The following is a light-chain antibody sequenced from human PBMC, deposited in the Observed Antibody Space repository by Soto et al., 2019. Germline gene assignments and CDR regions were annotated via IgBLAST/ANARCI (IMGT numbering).Light chain of an antibody. CDR3: QQFVYFPT. J-gene: IGKJ1*01. Sequence: IVMTQSPDSLTVSLGERATINCRSSRSVLFTSNDKSFDAWYQQKPGQSPKLLINWASTREPGVPDRFSGSGSGTECTLNINSLPAEDGATYYVQQFVYFPTFGQGTKV. CDR1: RSVLFTSNDKSF. V-gene: IGKV4-1*01. CDR2: WAS.